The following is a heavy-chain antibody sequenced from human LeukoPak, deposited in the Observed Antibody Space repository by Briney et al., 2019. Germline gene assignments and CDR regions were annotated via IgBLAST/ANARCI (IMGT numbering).Heavy chain of an antibody. V-gene: IGHV3-30-3*01. Sequence: GGSLRLSCAASGFSFSNNGMHWVRQAPGKGLEWVAAISYDGSTRNYADSVKGRFTISRDNSKKSLSLQMISLRGEDTAVYYCARERDSSSWYNYYYGMAGCGQGTTVTASS. CDR1: GFSFSNNG. D-gene: IGHD6-13*01. CDR3: ARERDSSSWYNYYYGMAG. J-gene: IGHJ6*02. CDR2: ISYDGSTR.